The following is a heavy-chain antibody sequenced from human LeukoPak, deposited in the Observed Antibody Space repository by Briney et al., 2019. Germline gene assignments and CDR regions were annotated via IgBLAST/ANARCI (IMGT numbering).Heavy chain of an antibody. D-gene: IGHD2-8*01. CDR3: ARLLGYCTNGVCYGGMDV. V-gene: IGHV3-30-3*01. CDR2: ISYDGSNK. J-gene: IGHJ6*02. CDR1: GLTFSSYA. Sequence: PGGSLRLSCAASGLTFSSYAMHWVRQAPGKGLEWVAVISYDGSNKYYADSVKGRFTISRDNSKNTLYLQMNSLRAEDTAVYYCARLLGYCTNGVCYGGMDVWGQGTTVTVSS.